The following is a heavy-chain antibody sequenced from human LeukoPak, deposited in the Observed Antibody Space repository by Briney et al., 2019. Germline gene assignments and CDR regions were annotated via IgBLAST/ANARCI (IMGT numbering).Heavy chain of an antibody. CDR3: ATRLTDDFWSGYLL. D-gene: IGHD3-3*01. V-gene: IGHV1-69*04. CDR2: IIPILGIA. Sequence: SVKVSCKASGGTFSSYAISWVRQAPGQGLEWMGRIIPILGIANYAQKFQGRVTITADKSTSTAYMELSSLRSEDTAVYYCATRLTDDFWSGYLLWGQGTLVTVSS. CDR1: GGTFSSYA. J-gene: IGHJ4*02.